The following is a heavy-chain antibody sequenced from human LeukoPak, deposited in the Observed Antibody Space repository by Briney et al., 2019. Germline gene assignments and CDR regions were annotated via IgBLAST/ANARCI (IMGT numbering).Heavy chain of an antibody. CDR3: AKRGVVIRVILVGFHKEAYYFDS. D-gene: IGHD3-22*01. J-gene: IGHJ4*02. CDR2: ISGSGGST. V-gene: IGHV3-23*01. CDR1: GITLSNYG. Sequence: QAGGSLTLSCAVSGITLSNYGMSWVRQAPGKGLEWVAGISGSGGSTNYADSVKGRSTISRDNPKNTLFLQMKSLRAEDTAVYFCAKRGVVIRVILVGFHKEAYYFDSWGQGALVTVSS.